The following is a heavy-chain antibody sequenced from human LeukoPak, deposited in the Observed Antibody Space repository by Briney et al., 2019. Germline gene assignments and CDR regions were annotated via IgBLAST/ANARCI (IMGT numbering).Heavy chain of an antibody. V-gene: IGHV4-39*07. CDR3: ARGTNYYDSSGYSATFDY. J-gene: IGHJ4*02. CDR2: ISHGGST. D-gene: IGHD3-22*01. CDR1: GGSISSSFYY. Sequence: SETLSLTCTVSGGSISSSFYYWGWIRQPPGKGLEWIGEISHGGSTNYNPSLKSRVTISVDTSKGQFSLKLSSVTAADTAVYNCARGTNYYDSSGYSATFDYWGQGTLVTVSS.